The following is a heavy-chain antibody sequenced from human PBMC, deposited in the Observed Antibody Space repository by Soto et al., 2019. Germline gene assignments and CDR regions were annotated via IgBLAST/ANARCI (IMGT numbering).Heavy chain of an antibody. Sequence: GGSMRLSCAASEFTISSYAMSRVRKAPGKGLEWVSAISGSGGSTYYADSVKGRFTISRDNSKNTLYLQMNSLRAEDTAVYYCAKAPTIFGVVTWFDPWGQGTLVTVSS. J-gene: IGHJ5*02. CDR1: EFTISSYA. D-gene: IGHD3-3*01. V-gene: IGHV3-23*01. CDR3: AKAPTIFGVVTWFDP. CDR2: ISGSGGST.